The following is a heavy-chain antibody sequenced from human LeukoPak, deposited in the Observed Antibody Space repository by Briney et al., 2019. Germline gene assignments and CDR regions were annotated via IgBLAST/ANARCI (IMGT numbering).Heavy chain of an antibody. V-gene: IGHV4-59*01. CDR1: GFTFSDYY. CDR2: IYYSGST. D-gene: IGHD5-24*01. CDR3: ARVRRDGYNYRYFDL. Sequence: LRLSCAASGFTFSDYYMSWIRQAPGKGLEWIGYIYYSGSTNYNPSLKSRVTISVDTSKNQFSLKLSSVTAADTAVYYCARVRRDGYNYRYFDLWGRGTLVTVSS. J-gene: IGHJ2*01.